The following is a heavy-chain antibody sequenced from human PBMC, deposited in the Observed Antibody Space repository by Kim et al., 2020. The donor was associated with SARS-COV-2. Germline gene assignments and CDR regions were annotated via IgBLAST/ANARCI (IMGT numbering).Heavy chain of an antibody. CDR3: ARGYCSSASCHPGAFDI. CDR2: IGGSGSYI. V-gene: IGHV3-21*01. D-gene: IGHD2-2*01. CDR1: GFTFSTYS. J-gene: IGHJ3*02. Sequence: GSLRLSCIASGFTFSTYSMNWVRQAPGKGLEWVSSIGGSGSYIYYAVSVRGRFSISRDNAKNSLYLQMDTLRAEDTAVYYCARGYCSSASCHPGAFDIWGQGTMFTVSS.